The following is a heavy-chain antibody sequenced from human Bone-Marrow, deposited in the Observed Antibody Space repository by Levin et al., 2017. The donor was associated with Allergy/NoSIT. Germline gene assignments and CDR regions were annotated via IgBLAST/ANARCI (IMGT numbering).Heavy chain of an antibody. CDR1: GGSFSGYY. V-gene: IGHV4-34*01. CDR3: ARGARWNYYGSGSYLRHIDSGRKTNWFDP. Sequence: SETLSLTCAVYGGSFSGYYWSWIRQPPGKGLEWIGEINHSGSTNYNPSLKSRVTISVDTSKNQFSLKLSSVTAADTAVYYCARGARWNYYGSGSYLRHIDSGRKTNWFDPWGQGTLVTVSS. CDR2: INHSGST. D-gene: IGHD3-10*01. J-gene: IGHJ5*02.